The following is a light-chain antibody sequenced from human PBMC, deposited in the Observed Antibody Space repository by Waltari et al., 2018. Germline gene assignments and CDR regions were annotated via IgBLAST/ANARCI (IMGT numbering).Light chain of an antibody. CDR3: HQYGSSPGT. Sequence: EIVLTQSPGTLSLSPGERGTLPCRASQSVSNKYLAWYQQKPGQAPRLRIYGASHRATGIPDRFSVSGSGTDFTLTISRLEPEDFAVYSCHQYGSSPGTFGQGTKVEIK. J-gene: IGKJ1*01. CDR1: QSVSNKY. CDR2: GAS. V-gene: IGKV3-20*01.